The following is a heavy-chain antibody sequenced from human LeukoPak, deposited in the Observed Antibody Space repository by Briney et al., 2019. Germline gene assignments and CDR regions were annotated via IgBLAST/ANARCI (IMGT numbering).Heavy chain of an antibody. Sequence: GGSLRLSCAASGFTFDDYTMLWVRQAPGKGLEWVSLISWDGGSTYYADSVKGRFTISRDNSKNSLYLQMNSLRTEDTALYYCAREKSQQAYAFDIWGQGTMVTVSS. D-gene: IGHD6-13*01. CDR3: AREKSQQAYAFDI. CDR2: ISWDGGST. V-gene: IGHV3-43*01. J-gene: IGHJ3*02. CDR1: GFTFDDYT.